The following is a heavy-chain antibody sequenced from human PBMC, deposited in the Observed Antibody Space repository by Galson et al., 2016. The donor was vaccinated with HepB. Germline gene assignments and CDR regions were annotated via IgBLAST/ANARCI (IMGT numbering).Heavy chain of an antibody. CDR3: AGIDSNDYDYMDV. V-gene: IGHV3-21*01. CDR1: AFTFSSYS. CDR2: ISSSSSYI. D-gene: IGHD4-11*01. J-gene: IGHJ6*03. Sequence: SLRLSCAVSAFTFSSYSMNWVRQAPGKGLEWVSSISSSSSYIYYADSVKGRFTISRDNAQNSLYLQMNSLRAEDTAVYYCAGIDSNDYDYMDVWGKGTTVTVSS.